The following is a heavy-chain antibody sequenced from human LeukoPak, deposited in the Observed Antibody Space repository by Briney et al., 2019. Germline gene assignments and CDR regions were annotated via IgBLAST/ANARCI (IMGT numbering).Heavy chain of an antibody. J-gene: IGHJ4*02. CDR1: RFTFSSYW. D-gene: IGHD4-17*01. V-gene: IGHV3-74*01. CDR2: INSDGSST. CDR3: ARQIGDYEDY. Sequence: GGSLRLSCAASRFTFSSYWMHWVRQAPGKGLVWVSRINSDGSSTNYADSVKGRFTISRDNAKNTLYLQMNSLRADDTAVYYCARQIGDYEDYWGQGTLVTVSS.